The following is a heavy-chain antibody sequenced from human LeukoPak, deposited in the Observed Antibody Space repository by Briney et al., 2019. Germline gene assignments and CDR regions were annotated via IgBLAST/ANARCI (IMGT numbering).Heavy chain of an antibody. CDR2: INHSGST. V-gene: IGHV4-34*01. CDR3: ARRVWFGESSHWSFDL. D-gene: IGHD3-10*01. J-gene: IGHJ2*01. Sequence: SETLSLTCAVYGGSFSGYYWSWIRQPPGKGLEWIGEINHSGSTSYNPSLKSRVTISINTSKNQFSLKLSSVAAADTAVFYCARRVWFGESSHWSFDLWGRGTLVTVSS. CDR1: GGSFSGYY.